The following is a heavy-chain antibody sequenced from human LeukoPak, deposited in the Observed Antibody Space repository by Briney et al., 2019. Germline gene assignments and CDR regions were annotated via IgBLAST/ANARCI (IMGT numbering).Heavy chain of an antibody. CDR3: ARDPDFGYGSLGVFDY. D-gene: IGHD3-10*01. V-gene: IGHV1-46*01. CDR1: GYTFTSYY. Sequence: ASVKVSCKASGYTFTSYYMHWVRQAPGQGLEWMGIINPSGGSTSYAQKFQGRVTMTRDMSTSTVYMELSSLRSEDTAVYYCARDPDFGYGSLGVFDYWGQGTLVTVSS. J-gene: IGHJ4*02. CDR2: INPSGGST.